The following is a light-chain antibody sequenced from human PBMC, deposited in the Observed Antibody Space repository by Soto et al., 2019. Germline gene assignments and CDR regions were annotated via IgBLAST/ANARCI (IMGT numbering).Light chain of an antibody. CDR1: QSIGDW. CDR2: DAS. CDR3: QQYNSNSPAT. J-gene: IGKJ1*01. V-gene: IGKV1-5*01. Sequence: DIQMTQSPSTLAASVGDRVTITCRASQSIGDWLAWYQQKPGKAPNLLIYDASRSVSGVPTRFSGGGSGTEFTLTIISLQPDDFATYVCQQYNSNSPATFGQGTKVEIK.